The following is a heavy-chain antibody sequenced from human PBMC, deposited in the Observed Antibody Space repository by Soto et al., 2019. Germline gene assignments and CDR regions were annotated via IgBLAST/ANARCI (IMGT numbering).Heavy chain of an antibody. V-gene: IGHV4-30-4*01. D-gene: IGHD4-17*01. CDR1: GGSISSGHHY. J-gene: IGHJ4*02. CDR3: ARDSITVAANYFDY. CDR2: IYYDGST. Sequence: QVQLQESGPGLVKPSQTLSLTCTVSGGSISSGHHYWSWIRQPPGKGLESIGYIYYDGSTNYNPSLTSRVTISIDTSKNQFSLRLSSVTAADTAVYYCARDSITVAANYFDYWGQGTLVTVSS.